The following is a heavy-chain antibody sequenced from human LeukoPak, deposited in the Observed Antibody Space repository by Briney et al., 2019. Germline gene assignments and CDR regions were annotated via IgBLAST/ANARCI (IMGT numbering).Heavy chain of an antibody. J-gene: IGHJ4*02. CDR1: GFTFSDHI. Sequence: GGSLRLSCAASGFTFSDHIMNWVRQLPGKRLEWVAYVSGSGSTVYYADSVKDRFTISRDNGKSSLYLQMNSLRVEGTALYYCVRQFASWGQGTLVTVSS. CDR2: VSGSGSTV. V-gene: IGHV3-48*01. CDR3: VRQFAS.